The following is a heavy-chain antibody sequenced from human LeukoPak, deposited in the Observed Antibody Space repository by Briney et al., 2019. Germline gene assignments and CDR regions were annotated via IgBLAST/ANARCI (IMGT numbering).Heavy chain of an antibody. Sequence: GRSLRLSCAASGFTFSSYGMHWVRQAPGKGLEWVAVIWYDGSNKYYADSVKGRFTISRDNSKYTLYLQMNSLRAEDTAVYYCARDYYGSGFYYYYGMDVWGQGTTVTVSS. J-gene: IGHJ6*02. D-gene: IGHD3-10*01. CDR2: IWYDGSNK. V-gene: IGHV3-33*01. CDR3: ARDYYGSGFYYYYGMDV. CDR1: GFTFSSYG.